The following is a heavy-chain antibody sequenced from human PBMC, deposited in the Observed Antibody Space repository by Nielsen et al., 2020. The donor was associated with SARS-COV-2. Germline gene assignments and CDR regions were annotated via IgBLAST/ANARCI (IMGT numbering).Heavy chain of an antibody. Sequence: GGSLRLSCAASGFTFSSYSMNWVRQAPGKGLEWVSYISSSSSTIYYADSVKGRFTISRDNAKNSLYLQMNSLRDEDTAVYYCARDGVLRYFDWPPSGWFDPWGQGTLVTVSS. D-gene: IGHD3-9*01. CDR1: GFTFSSYS. CDR3: ARDGVLRYFDWPPSGWFDP. V-gene: IGHV3-48*02. CDR2: ISSSSSTI. J-gene: IGHJ5*02.